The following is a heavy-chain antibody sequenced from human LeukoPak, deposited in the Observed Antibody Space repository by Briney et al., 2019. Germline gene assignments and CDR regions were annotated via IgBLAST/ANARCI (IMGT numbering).Heavy chain of an antibody. CDR1: GFSFSSYS. CDR2: ISSSGSTI. CDR3: ARGGYSYGSGDY. D-gene: IGHD5-18*01. Sequence: GGSLRLSCAASGFSFSSYSMNWVRQAPGKGLEWVSYISSSGSTIYYADSVKGRFTISRDNAKNSLYLQMNSLRAEDTAVYYCARGGYSYGSGDYWGQGTLVTVSS. V-gene: IGHV3-48*01. J-gene: IGHJ4*02.